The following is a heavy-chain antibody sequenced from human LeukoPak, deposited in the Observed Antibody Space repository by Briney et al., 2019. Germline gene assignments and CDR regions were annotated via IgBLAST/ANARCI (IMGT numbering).Heavy chain of an antibody. J-gene: IGHJ3*02. CDR1: GGSISSGGYY. Sequence: PSETLSLTCTVSGGSISSGGYYWSWIRQHPGQGLEWIGYIYYSGSTYYNPSLKSRVTISVDTSKNQFSLKLSSVTAADTAVYYCARGELSSGGDSTGGAFDIWGQGTMVTVSS. CDR2: IYYSGST. CDR3: ARGELSSGGDSTGGAFDI. V-gene: IGHV4-31*03. D-gene: IGHD4-23*01.